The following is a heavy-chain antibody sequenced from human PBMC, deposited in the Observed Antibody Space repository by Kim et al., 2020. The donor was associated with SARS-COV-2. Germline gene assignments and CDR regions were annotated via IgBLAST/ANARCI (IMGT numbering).Heavy chain of an antibody. CDR3: ARGFFGIDH. CDR2: IRGTSDII. CDR1: GFLFPPYD. J-gene: IGHJ4*02. V-gene: IGHV3-48*02. D-gene: IGHD3-3*01. Sequence: GGSLRLSCAASGFLFPPYDLNWVRQAPGKGLEWVAYIRGTSDIIYYADSVRGRFTIFRDNAKNSLYLQMNRLRDEDTAVYYCARGFFGIDHGGQGTLVTVSS.